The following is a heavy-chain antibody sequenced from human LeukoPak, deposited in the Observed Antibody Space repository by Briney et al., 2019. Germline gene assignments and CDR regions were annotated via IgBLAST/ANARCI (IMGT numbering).Heavy chain of an antibody. V-gene: IGHV1-69*05. Sequence: AASVTVSSRASGGTFSSYAISWVRQAPGQGREWMGGIIPIFGTANYAQKFQGRVTITTDESTSTAYMELSSLRSEDTAVYYCARAAYYDSSGYPYYFDYWGQGTLVTVSS. CDR2: IIPIFGTA. CDR1: GGTFSSYA. CDR3: ARAAYYDSSGYPYYFDY. J-gene: IGHJ4*02. D-gene: IGHD3-22*01.